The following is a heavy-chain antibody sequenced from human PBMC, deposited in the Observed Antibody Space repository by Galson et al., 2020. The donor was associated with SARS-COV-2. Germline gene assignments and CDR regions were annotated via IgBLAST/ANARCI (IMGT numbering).Heavy chain of an antibody. D-gene: IGHD5-12*01. CDR2: IYSGGST. J-gene: IGHJ4*02. CDR1: GFTVSSNY. Sequence: GVLKISCAASGFTVSSNYMSWVRQAPGKGLEWVSVIYSGGSTYYADSVKGRFTISRHNSKNTLYLQMNSLRAEDTAVYYCARVGGRDGYNRFDYWGQGTLVTVSS. V-gene: IGHV3-53*04. CDR3: ARVGGRDGYNRFDY.